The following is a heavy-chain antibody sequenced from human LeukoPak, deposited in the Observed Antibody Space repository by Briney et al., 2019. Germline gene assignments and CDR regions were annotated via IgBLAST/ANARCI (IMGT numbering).Heavy chain of an antibody. Sequence: GGSLRLSCAASGFSFSTYTMNWVRQAPGKGLDWVSYISRSGSTIYYADSVKGRFTISRDNANNSLYLQMNSLRDEDTAVYYCAMARRYRSSWYHDYWGQGYLVTVSS. CDR1: GFSFSTYT. CDR3: AMARRYRSSWYHDY. V-gene: IGHV3-48*02. J-gene: IGHJ4*02. CDR2: ISRSGSTI. D-gene: IGHD6-13*01.